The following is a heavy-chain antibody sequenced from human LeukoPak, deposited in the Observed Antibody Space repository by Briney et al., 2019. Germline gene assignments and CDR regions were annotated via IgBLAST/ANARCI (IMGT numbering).Heavy chain of an antibody. CDR3: AKDRRLAAFDY. CDR1: GFTFSSYG. CDR2: ITGRGENI. V-gene: IGHV3-23*01. J-gene: IGHJ4*02. Sequence: PGGSRRLSCTASGFTFSSYGMNWVRQAPGKGLEWVSGITGRGENIYYAGSVKGRFTISRDNSKNTLYLQMNSLRAEDTAVYYCAKDRRLAAFDYGGQGTLVTVSS. D-gene: IGHD6-25*01.